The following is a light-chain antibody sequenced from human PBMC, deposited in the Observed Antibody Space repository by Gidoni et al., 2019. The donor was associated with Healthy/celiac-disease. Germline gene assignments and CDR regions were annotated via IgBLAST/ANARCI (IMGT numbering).Light chain of an antibody. J-gene: IGKJ2*01. CDR3: QQSYSTPRT. CDR1: QSISSY. V-gene: IGKV1-39*01. Sequence: DIQMTQSPSSLSASVGDRVTITCRASQSISSYLNWYQQKPGKAPKLLIYAASSLQSVVPSRFSGSGAGTDFTLTISSLQPEDFATYYCQQSYSTPRTFXQXTKLXIK. CDR2: AAS.